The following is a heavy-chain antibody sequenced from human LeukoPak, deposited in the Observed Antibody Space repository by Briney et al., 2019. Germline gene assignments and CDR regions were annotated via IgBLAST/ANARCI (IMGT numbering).Heavy chain of an antibody. V-gene: IGHV3-23*01. CDR1: GLTFSSYG. Sequence: GGSLRLSCAAAGLTFSSYGMSWVRQAPGRGLEWVSAISTTGGTTYYADSVRGRFTISRDNSRNTLYLQMNSLRAEDTAIYYCAKNGDRGAYCSGGTCYPYYYYYMDVWGKGTTVTISS. J-gene: IGHJ6*03. D-gene: IGHD2-15*01. CDR3: AKNGDRGAYCSGGTCYPYYYYYMDV. CDR2: ISTTGGTT.